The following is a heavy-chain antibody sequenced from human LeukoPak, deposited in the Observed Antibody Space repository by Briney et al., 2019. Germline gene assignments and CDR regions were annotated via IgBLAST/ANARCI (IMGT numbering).Heavy chain of an antibody. CDR2: ISWNSGSI. Sequence: GRSLRLSCAASGFTFDDYAMHWVRQPPGKGLEWVSGISWNSGSIGYADSVKGRFTISRDNAKNSLYLQMNSLRAEDTALYYCAKDIVVGYYNSSGYFSGGFDYWGQGTLVTVSS. CDR1: GFTFDDYA. CDR3: AKDIVVGYYNSSGYFSGGFDY. D-gene: IGHD3-22*01. V-gene: IGHV3-9*01. J-gene: IGHJ4*02.